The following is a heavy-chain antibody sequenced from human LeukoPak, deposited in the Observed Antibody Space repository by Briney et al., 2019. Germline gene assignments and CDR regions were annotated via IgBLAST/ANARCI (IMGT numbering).Heavy chain of an antibody. Sequence: GESLKISCKGSGYRFTSYWISWVRQMPGKGLEWMGRIDPSDSYTNYSPSFQGHVTISVDKSTSTAYLQWSSLKASDTAMYYCARQDHGLNIWGQGTVVTVSS. CDR2: IDPSDSYT. CDR1: GYRFTSYW. CDR3: ARQDHGLNI. V-gene: IGHV5-10-1*01. D-gene: IGHD2-15*01. J-gene: IGHJ3*02.